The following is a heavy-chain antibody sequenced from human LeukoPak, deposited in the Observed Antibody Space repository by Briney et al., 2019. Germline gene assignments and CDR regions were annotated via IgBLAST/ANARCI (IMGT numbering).Heavy chain of an antibody. CDR3: VRDCETYCGCDPPYY. CDR2: IKEGGSEN. Sequence: GGSLRLSCGVSGFTFSRYWMSWVRQAPGKGLEWVANIKEGGSENYYVDSVKGRFTISRDDATNSLYLQMNSLRAEDTAVYYCVRDCETYCGCDPPYYWGQGTPVIVSS. V-gene: IGHV3-7*01. J-gene: IGHJ4*02. D-gene: IGHD2-21*02. CDR1: GFTFSRYW.